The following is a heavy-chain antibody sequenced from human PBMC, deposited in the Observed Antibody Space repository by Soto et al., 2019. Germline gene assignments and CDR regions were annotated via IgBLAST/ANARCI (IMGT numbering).Heavy chain of an antibody. CDR2: IYYSGST. D-gene: IGHD2-15*01. CDR3: ARTVVVVAAIGGLNWFDP. J-gene: IGHJ5*02. CDR1: CGSISSGGYY. Sequence: SETLSLTCTVSCGSISSGGYYWSWIRQHPGKGLEWIGYIYYSGSTYYNPSLKSRVTISVDTSKNQFSLKLSSVTAADTAVYYCARTVVVVAAIGGLNWFDPWGQGTLVTVSS. V-gene: IGHV4-31*03.